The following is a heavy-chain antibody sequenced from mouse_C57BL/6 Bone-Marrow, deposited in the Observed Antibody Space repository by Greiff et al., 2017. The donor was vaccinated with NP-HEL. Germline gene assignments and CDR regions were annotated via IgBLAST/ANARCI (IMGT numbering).Heavy chain of an antibody. CDR3: ARDRKGIPYYFDY. Sequence: DVKLVESGGGLVKPGGSLKLSCAASGFTFSSYAMSWVRQTPEKRLEWVATISDGGSYTYYPDNVKGRFTISRDNAKNNLYLQMSHLKSEDTAMYYCARDRKGIPYYFDYWGQGTTLTVSS. J-gene: IGHJ2*01. CDR1: GFTFSSYA. CDR2: ISDGGSYT. V-gene: IGHV5-4*01.